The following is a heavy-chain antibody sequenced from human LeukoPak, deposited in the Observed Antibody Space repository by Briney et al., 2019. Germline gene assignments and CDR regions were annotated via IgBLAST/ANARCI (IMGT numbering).Heavy chain of an antibody. Sequence: KPGESLKISCKGSGYSFTSYWIGWVRQMPGKGLEWMGIIYPGDSDTRYRPSFQGQVTISADKSISTAYLQWSSLKASDTAMYYCARGGTDDFWSGYTLPGYFDYRGQGTLVTVSS. V-gene: IGHV5-51*03. CDR2: IYPGDSDT. J-gene: IGHJ4*02. D-gene: IGHD3-3*01. CDR1: GYSFTSYW. CDR3: ARGGTDDFWSGYTLPGYFDY.